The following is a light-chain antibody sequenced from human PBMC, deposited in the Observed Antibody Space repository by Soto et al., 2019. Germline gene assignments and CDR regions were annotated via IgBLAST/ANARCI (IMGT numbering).Light chain of an antibody. Sequence: QSALTQPASVSGSPGQSITISCTGTSSDVGAYNYVSWYQQHPGKAPKLMIYEVSNRPSGISNRFSGSKSGNTASLTIFGLQAEDEADYYCSSYTSSSTLVFGGGTKVTVL. CDR1: SSDVGAYNY. CDR3: SSYTSSSTLV. CDR2: EVS. J-gene: IGLJ2*01. V-gene: IGLV2-14*01.